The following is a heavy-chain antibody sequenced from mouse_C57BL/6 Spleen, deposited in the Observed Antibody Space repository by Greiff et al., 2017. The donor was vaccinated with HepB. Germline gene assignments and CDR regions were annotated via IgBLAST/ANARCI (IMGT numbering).Heavy chain of an antibody. J-gene: IGHJ4*01. CDR2: VYPYNGGT. D-gene: IGHD1-1*01. Sequence: VQLKQSGPVLVKPGPSVKISCKASGFTFTDYYMHWVKQSHGKSLEWIGLVYPYNGGTSYNQKFKGKATLTVDTSSSTAYMELNSLSSEDSAVYYCARSYVCSPSYAMDYWGQGTSVTVSS. V-gene: IGHV1-36*01. CDR3: ARSYVCSPSYAMDY. CDR1: GFTFTDYY.